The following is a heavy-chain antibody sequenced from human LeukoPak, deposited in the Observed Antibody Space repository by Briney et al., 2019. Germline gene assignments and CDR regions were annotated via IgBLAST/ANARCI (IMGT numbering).Heavy chain of an antibody. J-gene: IGHJ4*02. CDR2: INHSGST. D-gene: IGHD3-3*01. CDR1: GGSFSGYY. V-gene: IGHV4-34*01. CDR3: ARGITIFGVVIRAFDY. Sequence: SETLSLTCAVYGGSFSGYYWSWIRQPPGKGLEWIGEINHSGSTNYNPSPKSRVTISVDTSKNQFSLKLSSVTAADTAVYYCARGITIFGVVIRAFDYWGQGTLVTVSS.